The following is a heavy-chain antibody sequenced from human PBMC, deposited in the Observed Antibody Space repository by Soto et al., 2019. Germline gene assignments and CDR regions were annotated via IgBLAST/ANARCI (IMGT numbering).Heavy chain of an antibody. J-gene: IGHJ4*02. CDR2: ISVSGST. V-gene: IGHV3-23*01. D-gene: IGHD5-12*01. CDR1: GFTFSSYD. CDR3: AKAGSRDGYNLGFDY. Sequence: EVQLLESGGGLVQPGGSLRLSCAASGFTFSSYDMSWVRQAPGKGLEWVSGISVSGSTFYADSAKGRFTISRDNSKNTVYLQMNSLRAEDTAVYYCAKAGSRDGYNLGFDYWGQGTLVTVSS.